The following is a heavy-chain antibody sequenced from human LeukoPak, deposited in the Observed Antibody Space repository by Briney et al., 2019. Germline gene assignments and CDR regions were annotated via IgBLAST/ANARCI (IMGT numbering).Heavy chain of an antibody. Sequence: SETLSLTCTVSGGSISSSSYYWGWIRQPPGKGLEWIGSIYYSGSTYYNPSLKSRVTISVDTSKNQFSLKLSSVTAADTAVYYCATKTPNDTAMVTSWFDPWGQGTLVTVSS. CDR2: IYYSGST. V-gene: IGHV4-39*01. CDR3: ATKTPNDTAMVTSWFDP. J-gene: IGHJ5*02. CDR1: GGSISSSSYY. D-gene: IGHD5-18*01.